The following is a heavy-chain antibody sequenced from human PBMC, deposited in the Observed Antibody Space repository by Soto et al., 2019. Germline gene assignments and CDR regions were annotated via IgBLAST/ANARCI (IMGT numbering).Heavy chain of an antibody. V-gene: IGHV3-48*03. CDR2: ISSSGSTI. D-gene: IGHD3-22*01. Sequence: EVQLVESGGGLVQPGGSLRLSCAASGFTFSSYEMNWVRQAPGKGLEWVSYISSSGSTIYYADSVKGRFTISRDNAKNSLYLQMNSLRAEDTAVYYCARAPPSSQIHSSGYYFFYAFDIWGQGTMVTVSS. J-gene: IGHJ3*02. CDR1: GFTFSSYE. CDR3: ARAPPSSQIHSSGYYFFYAFDI.